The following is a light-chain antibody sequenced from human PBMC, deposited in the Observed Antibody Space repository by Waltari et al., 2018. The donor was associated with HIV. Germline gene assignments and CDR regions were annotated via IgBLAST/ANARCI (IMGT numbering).Light chain of an antibody. CDR3: ATRDNKLNALV. V-gene: IGLV1-51*01. CDR2: DNN. J-gene: IGLJ2*01. Sequence: QSVLTQPPSVSAAPGPKVNVSCSGSTSNIDTNFVSWYQQFSKSAPNLLIVDNNKRPSGIPDRFSGAKSGTSATLGLTGLQSGDEANYYCATRDNKLNALVFGGGTKVTVL. CDR1: TSNIDTNF.